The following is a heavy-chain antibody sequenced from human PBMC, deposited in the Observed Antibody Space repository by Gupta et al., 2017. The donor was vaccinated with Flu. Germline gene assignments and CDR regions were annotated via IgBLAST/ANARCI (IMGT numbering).Heavy chain of an antibody. CDR1: VSSNY. CDR3: ASARRGSGSYYIDR. CDR2: IYSGGST. V-gene: IGHV3-53*01. Sequence: VSSNYMSWVRQAPGKGLEWVSVIYSGGSTYYADSVKGRFTISRDNSKNTLYLQMNSLRAEDTAVYYCASARRGSGSYYIDRWGQGTLVTVSS. J-gene: IGHJ5*02. D-gene: IGHD3-10*01.